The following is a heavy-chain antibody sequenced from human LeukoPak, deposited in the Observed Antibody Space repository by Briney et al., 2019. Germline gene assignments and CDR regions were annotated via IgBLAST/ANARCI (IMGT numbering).Heavy chain of an antibody. D-gene: IGHD3-3*01. CDR1: GITFSNYA. V-gene: IGHV3-23*01. CDR3: AKTMGSIFSPFDD. CDR2: IGGSGGST. Sequence: GGSLRLSCAASGITFSNYAMTRVRQAPGKGLEWVSGIGGSGGSTYYADSVKGRFTISRDNSKNTLYLQMNSLRAEDTAVYYCAKTMGSIFSPFDDWGQGTLVTVSS. J-gene: IGHJ4*02.